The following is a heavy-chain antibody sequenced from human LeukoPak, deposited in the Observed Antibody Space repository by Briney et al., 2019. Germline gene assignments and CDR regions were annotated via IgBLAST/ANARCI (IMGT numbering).Heavy chain of an antibody. CDR1: GFTFSNHN. CDR3: TREGVPNVRDSGSAPNYFDS. J-gene: IGHJ4*02. D-gene: IGHD1-26*01. Sequence: GGSLRLSCAASGFTFSNHNMNWVRQAPGEGLEWVAAISTGSSYTHYADSVRDRFTISRDNAKSSLYVQMDSLRAEDTAVYYCTREGVPNVRDSGSAPNYFDSWGQGTLVTVSS. CDR2: ISTGSSYT. V-gene: IGHV3-21*01.